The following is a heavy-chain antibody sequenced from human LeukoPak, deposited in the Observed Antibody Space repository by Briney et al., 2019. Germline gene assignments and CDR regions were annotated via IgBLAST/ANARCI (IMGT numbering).Heavy chain of an antibody. V-gene: IGHV6-1*01. CDR3: AREGPPYDYVWGSYRYTSLFDY. CDR2: TYYRSKLYN. Sequence: SQTLSLTCALSGDSFSSNSAAWNWIRQSPSRGLEWLGRTYYRSKLYNDYAVSVKSRITINPDTSKNQFSLQLNSVTPEDTAVYYCAREGPPYDYVWGSYRYTSLFDYWGQGTLVTVSS. D-gene: IGHD3-16*02. J-gene: IGHJ4*02. CDR1: GDSFSSNSAA.